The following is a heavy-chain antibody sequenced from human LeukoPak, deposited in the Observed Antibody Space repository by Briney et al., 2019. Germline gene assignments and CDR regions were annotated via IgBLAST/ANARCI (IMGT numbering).Heavy chain of an antibody. CDR3: ASRTSSIGYGYEYYYYYMDV. V-gene: IGHV1-69*05. J-gene: IGHJ6*03. CDR2: IIPIFGTA. CDR1: GGTFSSYA. D-gene: IGHD5-18*01. Sequence: SVKVSCKASGGTFSSYAISWVRQAPGQGLEWMGGIIPIFGTANYAQKFQGRVTITTDESTSTAYMELSSLRSEDTAVYYCASRTSSIGYGYEYYYYYMDVWGKGTTVTVSS.